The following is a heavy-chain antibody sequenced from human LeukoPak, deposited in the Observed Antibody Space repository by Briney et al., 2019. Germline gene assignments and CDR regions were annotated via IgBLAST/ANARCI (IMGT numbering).Heavy chain of an antibody. CDR2: IIPIFGTA. Sequence: ASVKVSCKASGGTFSSCAISWVRQAPGQGLEWMGGIIPIFGTANYAQKFQGRVTITTDESTSTAYMELSSLRSEDTAVYYCARGRDFWSVHYYYYYMDVWGKGTTVTVSS. D-gene: IGHD3-3*01. V-gene: IGHV1-69*05. CDR3: ARGRDFWSVHYYYYYMDV. J-gene: IGHJ6*03. CDR1: GGTFSSCA.